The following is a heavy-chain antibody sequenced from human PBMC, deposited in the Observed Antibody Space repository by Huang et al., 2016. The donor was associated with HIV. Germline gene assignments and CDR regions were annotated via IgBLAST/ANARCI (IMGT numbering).Heavy chain of an antibody. J-gene: IGHJ4*02. CDR1: GFTFSSYA. CDR2: SSGGGGST. D-gene: IGHD6-13*01. Sequence: EVQLLESGGGLVQPGGSLRLSCAASGFTFSSYAMSWGRQGPGKGLGGGSVSSGGGGSTYYADSVKGRFTISRDNSKNTLYLQMNSLRAEDAAVYYCAKDPYSSSWFDHFDYWGQGTLVTVSS. V-gene: IGHV3-23*01. CDR3: AKDPYSSSWFDHFDY.